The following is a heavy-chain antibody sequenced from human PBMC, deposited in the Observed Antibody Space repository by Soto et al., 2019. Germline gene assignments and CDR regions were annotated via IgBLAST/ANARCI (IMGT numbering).Heavy chain of an antibody. CDR1: GFTFSSYA. J-gene: IGHJ2*01. V-gene: IGHV3-30-3*01. CDR2: ISYDGSNK. Sequence: QVQLVESGGSVVQPGRSLRLSCAASGFTFSSYAMNWVRQAPGKGLECVAVISYDGSNKYYADSVKGRFTISRDNSKNTLYLQMNSLRAEDTAVYYCARDPLWGTAMVLWYFDLWGRGTLVTVSS. CDR3: ARDPLWGTAMVLWYFDL. D-gene: IGHD5-18*01.